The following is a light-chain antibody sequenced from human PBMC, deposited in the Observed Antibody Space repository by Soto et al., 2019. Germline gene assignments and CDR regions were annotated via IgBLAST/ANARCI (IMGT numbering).Light chain of an antibody. Sequence: VLTRPPSVSGAPGQRVTISCTGSSSNIGAGYHVHWYQQLPGAAPKLLIFGDSNRPSGVPDRFSGSKSGTSASLAITGLQADDEADYYCQSSDSRLSGSDVFGTGTKVTV. J-gene: IGLJ1*01. CDR1: SSNIGAGYH. CDR2: GDS. CDR3: QSSDSRLSGSDV. V-gene: IGLV1-40*01.